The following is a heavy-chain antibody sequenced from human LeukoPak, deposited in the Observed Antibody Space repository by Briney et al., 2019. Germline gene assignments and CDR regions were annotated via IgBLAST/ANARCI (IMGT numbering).Heavy chain of an antibody. Sequence: SETLSLICAVSGDSFIGSYWSWIRQAPGKGLEWIGYIYHPVDTSYNPSLQGRVTISADISKKQFSLRMTSVTAADTAVYYCARRRYFDSTGYNPSHYFDYWGQGILVTVSS. CDR2: IYHPVDT. CDR1: GDSFIGSY. J-gene: IGHJ4*02. CDR3: ARRRYFDSTGYNPSHYFDY. V-gene: IGHV4-59*01. D-gene: IGHD3-22*01.